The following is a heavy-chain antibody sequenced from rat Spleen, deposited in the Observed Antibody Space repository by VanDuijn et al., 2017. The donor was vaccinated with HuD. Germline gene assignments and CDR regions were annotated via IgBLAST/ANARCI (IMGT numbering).Heavy chain of an antibody. CDR1: GFTFSDYN. V-gene: IGHV5-7*01. D-gene: IGHD1-11*01. CDR3: AREDWYFDF. Sequence: EVQLVGSGGGLVQPGRSLKLSCAASGFTFSDYNMAWVRQAPKKGLEWVATISYDGSSTYYRDSVKGRFTISRDNAKSTLFLQMDSLRSEDTATYYCAREDWYFDFWGPGTMVTVSS. CDR2: ISYDGSST. J-gene: IGHJ1*01.